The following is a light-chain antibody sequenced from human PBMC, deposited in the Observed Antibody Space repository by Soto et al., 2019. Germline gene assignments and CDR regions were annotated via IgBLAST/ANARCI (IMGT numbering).Light chain of an antibody. V-gene: IGKV1-8*01. CDR3: QQYNNWPAIT. Sequence: AIRMTQSPSSFSASTGDRVTITCRASQGISSYLAWYQQXPGKAPXLXXYAASTLQSGVPSRFSGSGSGTDFTLTISSLQSEDFAIYYCQQYNNWPAITFGQGTRLDIK. J-gene: IGKJ5*01. CDR1: QGISSY. CDR2: AAS.